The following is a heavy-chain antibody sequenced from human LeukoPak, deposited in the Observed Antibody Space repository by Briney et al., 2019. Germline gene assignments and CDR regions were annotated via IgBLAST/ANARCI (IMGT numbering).Heavy chain of an antibody. D-gene: IGHD1-7*01. CDR1: GYTFTSYG. CDR3: AKDLQFGWYNWNSDY. Sequence: ASVKVSCKASGYTFTSYGISWVRQAPGQGLEWMGWISAYNGNTNYAQKLQGRVTMTTDTSTSTAYMELRSLRSDDTAVYYCAKDLQFGWYNWNSDYWGQGTLVTVSS. J-gene: IGHJ4*02. CDR2: ISAYNGNT. V-gene: IGHV1-18*01.